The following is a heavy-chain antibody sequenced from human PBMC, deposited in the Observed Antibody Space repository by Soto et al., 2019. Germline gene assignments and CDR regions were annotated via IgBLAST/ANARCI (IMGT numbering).Heavy chain of an antibody. CDR2: IYYSGGT. J-gene: IGHJ4*02. Sequence: TLSLTCTVSGGSISSGGYYWSWIRQHPGKGLEWIGYIYYSGGTYYNPSLKSRVTISVDTSKNQFSLKLSSVTAADTAVYYCARVDDSSGYPQIDYWGQGTLVTVSS. CDR1: GGSISSGGYY. D-gene: IGHD3-22*01. V-gene: IGHV4-31*03. CDR3: ARVDDSSGYPQIDY.